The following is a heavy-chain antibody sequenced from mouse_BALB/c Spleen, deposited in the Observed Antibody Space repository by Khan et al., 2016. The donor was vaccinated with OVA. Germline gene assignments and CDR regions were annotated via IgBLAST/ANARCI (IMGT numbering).Heavy chain of an antibody. V-gene: IGHV1-7*01. J-gene: IGHJ2*01. CDR1: GYTFINYW. Sequence: VQLQQSGAELAKPGASVKMSCKASGYTFINYWILWIKQRPGQGLEWIGYINPSTGYTEYNQNFQDKATLTADKSSSTAYMQLSSLISEDSTVYFCARKGLRLDFDYWGQGTTLTVSS. CDR3: ARKGLRLDFDY. D-gene: IGHD6-2*01. CDR2: INPSTGYT.